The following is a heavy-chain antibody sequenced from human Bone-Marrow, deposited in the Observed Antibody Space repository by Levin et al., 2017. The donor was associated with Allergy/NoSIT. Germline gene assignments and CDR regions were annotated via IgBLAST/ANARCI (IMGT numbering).Heavy chain of an antibody. CDR1: NGSIRSYSHY. J-gene: IGHJ4*02. V-gene: IGHV4-39*07. D-gene: IGHD3-16*02. CDR2: IYFDGNT. CDR3: AGGYARFGGVIDI. Sequence: PSETLSLTCTVSNGSIRSYSHYWGWIRQSPGKRLEWIGTIYFDGNTYYNPSLKSRVAMSIDTSKSHFSLRLTSVTAADTAVYFCAGGYARFGGVIDIWGQGNLVIVSS.